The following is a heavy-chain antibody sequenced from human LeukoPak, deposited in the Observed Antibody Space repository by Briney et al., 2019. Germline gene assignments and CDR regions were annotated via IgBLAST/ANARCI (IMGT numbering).Heavy chain of an antibody. CDR3: ARDYWGSSWYGGAFDI. D-gene: IGHD6-13*01. J-gene: IGHJ3*02. Sequence: PSETLSLTCAVYGGSFSGYYWSWIRQPPGKGLEWIGEINHSGSTNYNPSLKSRVTISVDTSKNQFSLKLSSVTAADTAVYYCARDYWGSSWYGGAFDIWGQGTMVTVSS. CDR2: INHSGST. CDR1: GGSFSGYY. V-gene: IGHV4-34*01.